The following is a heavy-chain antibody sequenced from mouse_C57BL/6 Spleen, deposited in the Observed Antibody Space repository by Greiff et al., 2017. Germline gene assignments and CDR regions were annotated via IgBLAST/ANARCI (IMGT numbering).Heavy chain of an antibody. CDR2: ISSGGDYI. Sequence: EVKVVESGEGLVKPGGSLKLSCAASGFTFSSYAMSWVRQTPEQRLEWVAYISSGGDYIYYADTVKGRFTISRDNARNTLYLQMSSLKSEDTAMYYCTNVRRDYYAMDYWGQGTSVTVSS. CDR1: GFTFSSYA. D-gene: IGHD2-14*01. CDR3: TNVRRDYYAMDY. J-gene: IGHJ4*01. V-gene: IGHV5-9-1*02.